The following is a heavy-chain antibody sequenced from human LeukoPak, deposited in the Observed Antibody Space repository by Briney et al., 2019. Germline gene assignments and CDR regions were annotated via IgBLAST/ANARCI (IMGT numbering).Heavy chain of an antibody. CDR2: IKEDGSEK. J-gene: IGHJ4*02. CDR3: ARDFSVDY. D-gene: IGHD3-10*01. Sequence: GSLRLSCAASGFTFSSYWISWVRQAPGKGLEWVANIKEDGSEKYYVDSVKGRFTISRDNAKNSLHLQMNTLRAEDTAVYYCARDFSVDYWGQGTRVTVSS. V-gene: IGHV3-7*01. CDR1: GFTFSSYW.